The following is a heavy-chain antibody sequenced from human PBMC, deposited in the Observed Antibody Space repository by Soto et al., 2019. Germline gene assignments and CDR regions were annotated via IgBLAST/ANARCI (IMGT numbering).Heavy chain of an antibody. D-gene: IGHD4-4*01. CDR3: ARDRGDYSNYWFDP. J-gene: IGHJ5*02. Sequence: PGGSLRLSCAASGFTFSSYWMSWVRQAPGKGLEWVANIKQDGSEKYYVDSVKGRFTISRDNAKNSLYLQMNSLRAEDTAVYYCARDRGDYSNYWFDPWGQGTLVTVSS. CDR2: IKQDGSEK. CDR1: GFTFSSYW. V-gene: IGHV3-7*01.